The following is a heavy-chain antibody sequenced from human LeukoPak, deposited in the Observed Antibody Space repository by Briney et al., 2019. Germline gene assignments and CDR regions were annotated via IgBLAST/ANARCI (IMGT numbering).Heavy chain of an antibody. Sequence: PSQTLSLTCTVSGGSISSGDYYWSWIRQPPGRGLEWIGYIYYSGSTYYNPSLKIRVTISVDTSKNQFSLKLSSVTAADTAVFFFEQKTAYDILTGYFIYYFDYWGQGTLVTVSS. CDR1: GGSISSGDYY. D-gene: IGHD3-9*01. CDR3: EQKTAYDILTGYFIYYFDY. J-gene: IGHJ4*02. CDR2: IYYSGST. V-gene: IGHV4-30-4*01.